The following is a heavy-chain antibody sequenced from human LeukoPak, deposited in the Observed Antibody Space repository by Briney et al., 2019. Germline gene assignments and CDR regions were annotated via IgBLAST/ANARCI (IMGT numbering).Heavy chain of an antibody. CDR3: AREGYYYDSSGYYYDSFDY. CDR1: GFTLSSYW. V-gene: IGHV3-74*01. Sequence: GGSLRLSCAASGFTLSSYWMHWVRQAPGKGLVWVSRINSDGSSTSYADSVKGRFTISRDNAKNTLYLQMNSLRAEDTAVYYCAREGYYYDSSGYYYDSFDYWGQGTLVTVSS. D-gene: IGHD3-22*01. J-gene: IGHJ4*02. CDR2: INSDGSST.